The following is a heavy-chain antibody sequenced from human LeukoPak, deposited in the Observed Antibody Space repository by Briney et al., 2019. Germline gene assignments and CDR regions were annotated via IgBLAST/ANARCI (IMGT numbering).Heavy chain of an antibody. J-gene: IGHJ4*02. CDR3: ARDVLGVFDY. CDR2: VSSSSYI. D-gene: IGHD2-8*02. CDR1: GFTFSSYS. V-gene: IGHV3-21*01. Sequence: GGSLRLSCAASGFTFSSYSMNWVRQAPGKGLEWVSSVSSSSYIYYADSVKGRFTISRDNAKNSLYLQMNSLRAEDTAVYYCARDVLGVFDYWGQGTLVTVSS.